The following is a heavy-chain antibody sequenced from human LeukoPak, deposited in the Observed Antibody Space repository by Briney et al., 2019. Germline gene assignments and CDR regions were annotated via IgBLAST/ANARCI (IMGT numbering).Heavy chain of an antibody. V-gene: IGHV3-9*01. CDR3: VRESRSGSYSGY. J-gene: IGHJ4*02. CDR2: INWNSGMI. CDR1: GFIFDDYA. D-gene: IGHD1-26*01. Sequence: GRSLRLSCAASGFIFDDYAMHWVRQAPGKGLEWVSGINWNSGMIAYADSVKGRFTVSRDNANNSLYLQMNSLRAEDTAVYYCVRESRSGSYSGYWGQGTLVTVSS.